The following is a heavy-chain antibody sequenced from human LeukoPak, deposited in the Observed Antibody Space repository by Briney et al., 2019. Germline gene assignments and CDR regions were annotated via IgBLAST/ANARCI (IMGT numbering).Heavy chain of an antibody. V-gene: IGHV3-30*02. CDR2: IRYDGSNK. J-gene: IGHJ4*02. Sequence: PGGSLRLSCVASGFTFSSYGMHWVRQAPGKGLEWVAFIRYDGSNKYYADSVKGRSTISRDNSKNTVFLQMNSLRAEDTAVYYCAKVKAGLDLSLDYFDYWGQGTLVTASS. CDR1: GFTFSSYG. CDR3: AKVKAGLDLSLDYFDY. D-gene: IGHD6-19*01.